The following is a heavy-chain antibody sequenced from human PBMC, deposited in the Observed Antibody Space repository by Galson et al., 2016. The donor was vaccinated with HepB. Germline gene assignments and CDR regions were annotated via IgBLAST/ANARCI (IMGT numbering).Heavy chain of an antibody. D-gene: IGHD5-12*01. V-gene: IGHV6-1*01. CDR3: ARVRSGYSGYANPYYYGMDV. CDR2: TYYRSKWYN. CDR1: GDSVSSNSAT. Sequence: CAISGDSVSSNSATRNWIRQSPSRGLEWLGRTYYRSKWYNDYALSVKSRITINSDTSKNQFSLQLNSVTPEDTAVYYCARVRSGYSGYANPYYYGMDVWGQGTTVTVSS. J-gene: IGHJ6*02.